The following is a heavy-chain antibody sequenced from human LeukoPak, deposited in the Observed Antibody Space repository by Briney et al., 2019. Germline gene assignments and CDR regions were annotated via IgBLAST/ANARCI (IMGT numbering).Heavy chain of an antibody. D-gene: IGHD6-19*01. CDR1: GFTFGNYA. CDR2: ISHSGRI. J-gene: IGHJ5*02. CDR3: ARGPHDYTSGWYT. Sequence: GSLRLSCAASGFTFGNYALNWVRQPPGKGLEWIGEISHSGRINYNPSLKSRVSISVDMSKNQFSLKLRSVTAADTAVYYCARGPHDYTSGWYTWGQGTLVTVSS. V-gene: IGHV4-34*01.